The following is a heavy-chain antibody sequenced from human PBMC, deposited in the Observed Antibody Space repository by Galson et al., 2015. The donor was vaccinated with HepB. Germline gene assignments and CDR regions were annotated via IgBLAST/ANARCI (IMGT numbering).Heavy chain of an antibody. J-gene: IGHJ2*01. CDR3: TGGTSGDYDTTGYWAFAL. Sequence: SVKVSCKASGGNFNDHALNWVRQAPGQGLEWVGGIIPSFGTPNYAPHFQGRLTISADASAGRIYMNLDSLRSDDTATYYCTGGTSGDYDTTGYWAFALWGRGTLVSVSS. D-gene: IGHD3-22*01. V-gene: IGHV1-69*13. CDR1: GGNFNDHA. CDR2: IIPSFGTP.